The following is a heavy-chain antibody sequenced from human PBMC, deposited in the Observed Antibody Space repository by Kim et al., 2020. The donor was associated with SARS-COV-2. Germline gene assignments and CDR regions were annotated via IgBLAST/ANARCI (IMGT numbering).Heavy chain of an antibody. Sequence: QKIQGRVTMTTDTSTSTAYMELRSLRCDDTAVYYCARALLWFGELLAFDIWGQGTMVTVSS. J-gene: IGHJ3*02. V-gene: IGHV1-18*01. D-gene: IGHD3-10*01. CDR3: ARALLWFGELLAFDI.